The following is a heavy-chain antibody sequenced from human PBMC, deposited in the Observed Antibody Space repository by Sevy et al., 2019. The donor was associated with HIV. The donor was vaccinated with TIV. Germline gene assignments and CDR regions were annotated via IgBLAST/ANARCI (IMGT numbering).Heavy chain of an antibody. V-gene: IGHV3-30-3*01. J-gene: IGHJ1*01. CDR2: LSYDGSNE. CDR1: GFTFSSFS. D-gene: IGHD1-1*01. Sequence: GGSLRLACAASGFTFSSFSMHWVRQAPGKGLEWVATLSYDGSNENYADSVKGRFTISRDNSKNALYLQMNSLRAEDTAVYYCALERLSSNVAEYFQNWGQGTLVTVSS. CDR3: ALERLSSNVAEYFQN.